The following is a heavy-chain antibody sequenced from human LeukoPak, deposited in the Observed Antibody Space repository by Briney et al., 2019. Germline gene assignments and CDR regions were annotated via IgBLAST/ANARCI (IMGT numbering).Heavy chain of an antibody. CDR1: GGTFSSYA. D-gene: IGHD2-15*01. V-gene: IGHV1-69*05. CDR2: IIPIFGTA. Sequence: VASVKVSXKASGGTFSSYAISWVRQAPGQGLEWIGGIIPIFGTANYAQKFQGRVTITTDESTSTAYMELSSLRSEDTAVYYCARDGDCSGGSCPEYFQHWGQGTLVTVSS. CDR3: ARDGDCSGGSCPEYFQH. J-gene: IGHJ1*01.